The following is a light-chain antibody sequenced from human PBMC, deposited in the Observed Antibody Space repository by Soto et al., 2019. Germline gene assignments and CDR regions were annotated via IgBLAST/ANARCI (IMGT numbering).Light chain of an antibody. J-gene: IGLJ2*01. Sequence: QSVLTQPASVSGSPGQSITLSCTGTSGDVGTYDSVSWYQEYPGKAPKLLIYDVSSRPSGVSDRFSGSKSGNTASLTISGLQAEDEADYYCSSYTTSRVVVFGGGTKVTV. V-gene: IGLV2-14*01. CDR3: SSYTTSRVVV. CDR2: DVS. CDR1: SGDVGTYDS.